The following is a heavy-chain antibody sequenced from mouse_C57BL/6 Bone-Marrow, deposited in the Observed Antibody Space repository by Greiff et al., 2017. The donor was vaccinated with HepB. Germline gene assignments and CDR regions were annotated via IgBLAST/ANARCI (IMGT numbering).Heavy chain of an antibody. CDR2: IYPGDGDT. V-gene: IGHV1-82*01. Sequence: VKLMESGPELVKPGASVKISCKASGYAFSSSWMNWVKQRPGKGLEWIGRIYPGDGDTNYNGKFKGKATLTADKSSSTAYMQLSSLTSEDSAVYFCARSPGYYGSSYENAMDYWGQGTSVTVSS. CDR3: ARSPGYYGSSYENAMDY. CDR1: GYAFSSSW. D-gene: IGHD1-1*01. J-gene: IGHJ4*01.